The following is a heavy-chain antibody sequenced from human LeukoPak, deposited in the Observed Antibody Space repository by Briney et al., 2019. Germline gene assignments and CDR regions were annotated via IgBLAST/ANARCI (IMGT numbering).Heavy chain of an antibody. J-gene: IGHJ6*02. CDR3: TRGSSNNYYYGMDV. Sequence: PGGSLRLSCAASGFTFSNAWMNWVRQAPGKGLEWVGRIRSKTNDYATAYAASVKGRFTISRDDLNNTAYLQMNSLKTEDTAVYYCTRGSSNNYYYGMDVWGQGTTVTVSS. CDR2: IRSKTNDYAT. V-gene: IGHV3-73*01. CDR1: GFTFSNAW. D-gene: IGHD2-2*01.